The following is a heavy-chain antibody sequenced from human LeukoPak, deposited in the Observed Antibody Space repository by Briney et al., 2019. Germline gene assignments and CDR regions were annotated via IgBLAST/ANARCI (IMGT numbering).Heavy chain of an antibody. V-gene: IGHV1-18*01. J-gene: IGHJ4*02. D-gene: IGHD6-13*01. CDR3: ARDSGLYSSSWYGSYFDY. Sequence: ASVKVSCKAFGYTFTSYGMSWVRQAPAQGLEWMGWISAYNGNTHYAQKLQGRVTMTTDTSTNTAYMELRSLRSDDTAVYYCARDSGLYSSSWYGSYFDYWGQGTLITVSS. CDR2: ISAYNGNT. CDR1: GYTFTSYG.